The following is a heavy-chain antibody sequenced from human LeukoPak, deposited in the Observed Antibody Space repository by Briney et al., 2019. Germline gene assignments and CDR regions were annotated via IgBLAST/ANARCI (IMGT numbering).Heavy chain of an antibody. V-gene: IGHV3-30-3*01. J-gene: IGHJ5*02. Sequence: GGSLRLSCAASGFIFSDQNMNWVRQAPGKGLEWVAVISYDGSNKYYADSVKGRFTISRDNSKNTLYLQMNSLRAEDTAVYYCARAKNWAYNWFDPWGQGTLVTVSS. CDR2: ISYDGSNK. CDR1: GFIFSDQN. CDR3: ARAKNWAYNWFDP. D-gene: IGHD7-27*01.